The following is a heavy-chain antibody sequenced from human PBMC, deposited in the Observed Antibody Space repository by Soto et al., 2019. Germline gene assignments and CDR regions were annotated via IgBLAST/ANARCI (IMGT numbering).Heavy chain of an antibody. D-gene: IGHD3-3*01. V-gene: IGHV3-21*01. J-gene: IGHJ5*02. CDR1: GFTFSSYS. CDR2: ISSSSSYI. CDR3: ARGRLPDDFWTLIAKNWFDP. Sequence: GGSLRLSCAASGFTFSSYSMNWVRQAPGKGLEWVSSISSSSSYIYYADSVKGRFTISRDNAKNSLYLQMSSLRAEDTAVYYCARGRLPDDFWTLIAKNWFDPWGQGTLVTVSS.